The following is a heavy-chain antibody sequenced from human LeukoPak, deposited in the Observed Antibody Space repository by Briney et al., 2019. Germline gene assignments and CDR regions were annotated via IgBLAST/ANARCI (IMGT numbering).Heavy chain of an antibody. CDR2: IKSDGTDT. CDR3: ARDLHWNSVDY. D-gene: IGHD1-7*01. V-gene: IGHV3-74*01. J-gene: IGHJ4*02. Sequence: GGSLRLSCVASGFTFSSYWMHWVRQGPGKGLVWVSHIKSDGTDTSYADSVKGRFTISRDNAKNTLYLQMNSLRAEDTGVDYCARDLHWNSVDYWGQGTLVSVSS. CDR1: GFTFSSYW.